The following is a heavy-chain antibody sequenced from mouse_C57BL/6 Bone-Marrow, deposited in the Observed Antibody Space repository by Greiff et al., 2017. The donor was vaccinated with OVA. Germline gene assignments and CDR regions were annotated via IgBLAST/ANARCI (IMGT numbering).Heavy chain of an antibody. J-gene: IGHJ1*03. V-gene: IGHV5-6*01. Sequence: EVQRVESGGDLVKPGGSLKLSCAASGFTFSSYGMSWVRQTPDKRLEWVATISSGGSYTYYPDSVKGRFTISRDNAKNTLYLQMSSLKSEDTAMYYCAGRRDGIYYDYDGDVYWYFDVWGTGTTVTVSS. D-gene: IGHD2-4*01. CDR3: AGRRDGIYYDYDGDVYWYFDV. CDR2: ISSGGSYT. CDR1: GFTFSSYG.